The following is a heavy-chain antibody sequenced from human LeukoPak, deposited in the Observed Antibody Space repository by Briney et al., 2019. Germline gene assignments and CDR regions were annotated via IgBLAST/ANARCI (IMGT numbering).Heavy chain of an antibody. CDR3: ATRPSHYDNSEGRFHY. CDR1: GYSLNELS. V-gene: IGHV1-24*01. Sequence: ASVKVSCKASGYSLNELSMHWVRQAPGKGLEWMGSFDPEDNETIYAQKLQGRVTMTEDTSTDTAYMELRSLRSDDTAVYYCATRPSHYDNSEGRFHYWGQGTLVIVSS. J-gene: IGHJ1*01. CDR2: FDPEDNET. D-gene: IGHD3-22*01.